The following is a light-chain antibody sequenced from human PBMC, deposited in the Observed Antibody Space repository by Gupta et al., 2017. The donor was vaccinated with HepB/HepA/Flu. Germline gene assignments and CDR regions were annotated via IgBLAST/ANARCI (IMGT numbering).Light chain of an antibody. J-gene: IGLJ2*01. Sequence: QSALTQPRSVPGSPGQSVTISCTGTNSDVGYYNYVSWYQQHPGKAPKLMIYDVNKRPSGVPDRFSGAKSGNTASLTISGLQAEDEADYYCSSYAGSYTFLVFGGGTKLTVL. V-gene: IGLV2-11*01. CDR2: DVN. CDR1: NSDVGYYNY. CDR3: SSYAGSYTFLV.